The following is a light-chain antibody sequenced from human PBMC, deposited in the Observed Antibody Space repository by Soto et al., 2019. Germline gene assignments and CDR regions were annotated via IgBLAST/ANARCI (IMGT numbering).Light chain of an antibody. CDR1: SSDVGGYES. Sequence: QSALTQPASVSGSPGQSITISCTGSSSDVGGYESVSWFQQHPGKAPKLMIYEVSNRPAGVFNRFSGSKSGNTASLTISGLQADDEADYYCSSYTNSSTFLLFGGGTKVTVL. V-gene: IGLV2-14*01. CDR3: SSYTNSSTFLL. J-gene: IGLJ2*01. CDR2: EVS.